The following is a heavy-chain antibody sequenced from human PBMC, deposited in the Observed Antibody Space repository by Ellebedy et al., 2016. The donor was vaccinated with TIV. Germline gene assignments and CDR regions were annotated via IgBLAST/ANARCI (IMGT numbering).Heavy chain of an antibody. Sequence: GGSLRLSCAASAFSFTIYGMHWVRQAPGKGLEWVAFVRSDGINKYYADSVKGRFTISRDNSKNTLYLQMNSLREEDSAVYYCAARYFYDNKWIWGFDPWGRGTLVTVSA. CDR3: AARYFYDNKWIWGFDP. D-gene: IGHD3-22*01. J-gene: IGHJ5*02. V-gene: IGHV3-30*02. CDR1: AFSFTIYG. CDR2: VRSDGINK.